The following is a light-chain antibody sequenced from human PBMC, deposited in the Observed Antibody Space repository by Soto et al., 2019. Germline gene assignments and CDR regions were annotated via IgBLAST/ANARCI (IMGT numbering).Light chain of an antibody. Sequence: QSVLTQPASVSGSPGQSITISCTGTSGDVGGYNYVSWYQHHPGKAPKLIIYDVSNRPSGVSIRFSGSKSDNTAYLTISGLQPEDEADYHCSSYTTSNTRQIVFGTGTKVTVL. J-gene: IGLJ1*01. V-gene: IGLV2-14*03. CDR3: SSYTTSNTRQIV. CDR1: SGDVGGYNY. CDR2: DVS.